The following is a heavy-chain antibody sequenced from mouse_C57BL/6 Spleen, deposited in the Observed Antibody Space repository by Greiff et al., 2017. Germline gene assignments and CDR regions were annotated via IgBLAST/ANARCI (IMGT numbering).Heavy chain of an antibody. CDR1: GFSLTSYG. V-gene: IGHV2-5*01. Sequence: QVHVKQSGPGLVQPSQSLSITCTVSGFSLTSYGVHWVRQSPGKGLEWLGVIWRGGSTDYNAAFMSRLSITKDNSKSQVFFKMNSLQADDTAIYYCAKNSVSNLYYFDYWGQGTTLTVSS. CDR3: AKNSVSNLYYFDY. D-gene: IGHD2-10*02. J-gene: IGHJ2*01. CDR2: IWRGGST.